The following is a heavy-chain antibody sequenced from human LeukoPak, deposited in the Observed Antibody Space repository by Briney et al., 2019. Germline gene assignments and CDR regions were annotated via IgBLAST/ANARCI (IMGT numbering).Heavy chain of an antibody. Sequence: GGSLRLSCAASRFTFSSYAMNWVRQAPGKGPEWISTISGTGGRTSYADSVKGRFTISRDNSKNTLYLQMNSLRAEDTAVYYCAKQYYYGSGSYMDYWGQGTLVTVSS. J-gene: IGHJ4*02. CDR1: RFTFSSYA. CDR3: AKQYYYGSGSYMDY. V-gene: IGHV3-23*01. CDR2: ISGTGGRT. D-gene: IGHD3-10*01.